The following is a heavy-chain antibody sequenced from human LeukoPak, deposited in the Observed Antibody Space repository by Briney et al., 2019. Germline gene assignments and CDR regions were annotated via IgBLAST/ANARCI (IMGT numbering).Heavy chain of an antibody. J-gene: IGHJ6*03. Sequence: SETLSLTCAVYGGSFSGYYWSWIRQPPGKGLEWIGEINHSGSTNYNPSLKSRVTVSVDTSKNQFSLKLSSVTAADTAVYYCAVIVADMDVWGKGTTVTVSS. CDR2: INHSGST. CDR1: GGSFSGYY. V-gene: IGHV4-34*01. D-gene: IGHD3-22*01. CDR3: AVIVADMDV.